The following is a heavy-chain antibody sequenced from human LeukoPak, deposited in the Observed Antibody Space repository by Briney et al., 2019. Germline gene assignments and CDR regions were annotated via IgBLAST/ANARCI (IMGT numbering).Heavy chain of an antibody. CDR2: IYPGDSDV. CDR1: GYSFTTYW. D-gene: IGHD5-24*01. V-gene: IGHV5-51*01. CDR3: ARAIDGYNYGYYYMDV. Sequence: GESLKISCKASGYSFTTYWIVWVRQMPGKGLEWMVIIYPGDSDVRYSPSFQGQVTISVDRSISTAYLQWSSLKASDTAMYFCARAIDGYNYGYYYMDVWGKGTTITVSS. J-gene: IGHJ6*03.